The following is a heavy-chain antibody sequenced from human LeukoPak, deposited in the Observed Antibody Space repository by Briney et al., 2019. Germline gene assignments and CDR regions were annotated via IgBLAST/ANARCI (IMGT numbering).Heavy chain of an antibody. CDR2: IYHSGST. CDR3: ARAARLSIVVVTAIPDL. CDR1: GGSISTYY. J-gene: IGHJ4*02. Sequence: SETLSLTCTVSGGSISTYYWNWIRQPPGKGLEWIGYIYHSGSTNYNPSLKSRVTISVDTSKNQFSLKLSSVTAADTAVYYCARAARLSIVVVTAIPDLWGQGTLVTVSS. V-gene: IGHV4-59*12. D-gene: IGHD2-21*02.